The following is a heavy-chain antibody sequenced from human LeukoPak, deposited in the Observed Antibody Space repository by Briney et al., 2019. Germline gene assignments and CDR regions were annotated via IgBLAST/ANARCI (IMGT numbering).Heavy chain of an antibody. CDR2: INHSGST. J-gene: IGHJ4*02. CDR3: GSGSYYSHFDY. Sequence: SETLSLTCAVYGGSFSGYYWSWIRQPPGKGLEWIGEINHSGSTDYNPSLKSRVTISVDTSKNQFSLKLSSVTAADTAVYYCGSGSYYSHFDYWGQGTLVTVSS. CDR1: GGSFSGYY. D-gene: IGHD3-10*01. V-gene: IGHV4-34*01.